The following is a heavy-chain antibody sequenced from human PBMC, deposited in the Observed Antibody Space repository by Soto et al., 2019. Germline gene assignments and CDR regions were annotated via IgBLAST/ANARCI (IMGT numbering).Heavy chain of an antibody. D-gene: IGHD7-27*01. J-gene: IGHJ6*02. CDR3: ARIWGPYYYYGMDV. CDR2: IFSNDEK. Sequence: QVTLKESGPVLVKPTETLTLTCTVSGFSLSNARMGVSWIRQPPGKALEWLAHIFSNDEKSYSTSLKSSLTISKDTSKSQVVLTMTNMDPVDTATYYCARIWGPYYYYGMDVWGHGNKVTVSS. V-gene: IGHV2-26*01. CDR1: GFSLSNARMG.